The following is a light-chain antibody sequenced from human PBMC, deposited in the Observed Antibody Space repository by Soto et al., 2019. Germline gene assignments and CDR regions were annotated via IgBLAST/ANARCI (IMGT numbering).Light chain of an antibody. J-gene: IGKJ1*01. CDR2: GAS. CDR1: QSVSSSY. V-gene: IGKV3-20*01. CDR3: QQDSSSWT. Sequence: EIVLTQSPGTLSLSPGERATLSCRASQSVSSSYLAWYQQTPGQAPRLLIYGASSSATGIPGRFSGSGSRTYFNITISIMEPDVFALYSCQQDSSSWTFGKGNKVEIK.